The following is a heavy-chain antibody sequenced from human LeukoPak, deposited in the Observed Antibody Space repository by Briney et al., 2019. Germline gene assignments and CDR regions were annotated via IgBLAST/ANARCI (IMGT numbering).Heavy chain of an antibody. V-gene: IGHV4-4*07. CDR3: ARDRLYFYGSGSYLDY. Sequence: SETLSLTCTVSGGSISSYYWSWIRQPAGKGLEWIGRIYTSGSTNYNPSLKSRVTISVDTSKNQFSLKLSSVTAADTALYFCARDRLYFYGSGSYLDYWGQGTLVTVSS. J-gene: IGHJ4*02. CDR2: IYTSGST. CDR1: GGSISSYY. D-gene: IGHD3-10*01.